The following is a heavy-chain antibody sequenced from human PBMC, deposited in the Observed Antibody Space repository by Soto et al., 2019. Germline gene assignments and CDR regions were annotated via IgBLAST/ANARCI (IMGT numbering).Heavy chain of an antibody. J-gene: IGHJ1*01. V-gene: IGHV3-23*01. D-gene: IGHD2-2*01. CDR3: AKARGSSTPAPGSY. Sequence: EVQLLESGGGLVQPGESLRLFCAASGFTFSTYAMSWVRQAPGKGLEWVSVISGSGGDTYYADSVKGRFTISRDNSKNTLSLQMNSLRAEDTAVYYWAKARGSSTPAPGSYWGQDTQVTVSS. CDR2: ISGSGGDT. CDR1: GFTFSTYA.